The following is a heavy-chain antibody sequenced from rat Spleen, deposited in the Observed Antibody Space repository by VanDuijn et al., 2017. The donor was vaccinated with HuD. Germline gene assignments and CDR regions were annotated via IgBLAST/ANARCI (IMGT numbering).Heavy chain of an antibody. CDR2: IIYDGRSS. Sequence: EVQLVESDGGLVQPGRPLKLPCAASGFTFSDSATAWVRQSPKKGQEWFATIIYDGRSSYYRDTVKGRFTISRDNAESTLYLQMDSLRSDDTATYYCATWDYGSYWGQGVMVTVSS. CDR1: GFTFSDSA. V-gene: IGHV5-17*01. J-gene: IGHJ2*01. D-gene: IGHD1-3*01. CDR3: ATWDYGSY.